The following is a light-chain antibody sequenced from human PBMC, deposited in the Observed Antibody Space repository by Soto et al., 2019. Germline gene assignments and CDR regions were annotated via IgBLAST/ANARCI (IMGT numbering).Light chain of an antibody. CDR1: HSVASY. CDR3: QESSTTPAFT. Sequence: DIQMTQSPSSLSASVGDRVTITCRASHSVASYFNWFQQRPGKAPSLLIYAATTLHTGVPSRFSGSRSGTNFTLTISRLQPEDLATYYCQESSTTPAFTFGPGTKVDFK. J-gene: IGKJ3*01. V-gene: IGKV1-39*01. CDR2: AAT.